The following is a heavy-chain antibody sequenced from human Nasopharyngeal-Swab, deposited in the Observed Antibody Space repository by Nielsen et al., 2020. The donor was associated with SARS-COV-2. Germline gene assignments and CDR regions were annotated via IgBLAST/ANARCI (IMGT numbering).Heavy chain of an antibody. V-gene: IGHV1-69*13. CDR1: GGTFSSYA. CDR2: IIPIFGTA. CDR3: ARGAWSTSRLLDAFDI. D-gene: IGHD2-2*01. J-gene: IGHJ3*02. Sequence: SVKVSCKASGGTFSSYAISWVRQAPGQGLEWMGGIIPIFGTANYAQKFQGRVTITADESTSPAYMELSSLRSEDTAVYYCARGAWSTSRLLDAFDIWGQGTMVTVSS.